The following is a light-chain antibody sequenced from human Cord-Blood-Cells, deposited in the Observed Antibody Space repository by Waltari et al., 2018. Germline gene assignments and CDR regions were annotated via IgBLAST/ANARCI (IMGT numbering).Light chain of an antibody. Sequence: EIVLTQSPGTLSLSPRERATLTCRASQSVSSSYLAWYQQKPGKAPRRLIYGASSRATGIPDRFSGSGSGTDFTLTISRLEPEDFAVYYCQQYGSSPLTFGGGTKVEIK. CDR2: GAS. CDR1: QSVSSSY. CDR3: QQYGSSPLT. J-gene: IGKJ4*01. V-gene: IGKV3-20*01.